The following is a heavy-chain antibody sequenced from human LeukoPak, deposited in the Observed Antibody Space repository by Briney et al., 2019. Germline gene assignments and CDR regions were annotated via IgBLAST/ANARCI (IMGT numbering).Heavy chain of an antibody. V-gene: IGHV1-18*01. CDR1: GYSFTNYG. CDR2: ISGYNANA. J-gene: IGHJ4*02. CDR3: ARDRHSSLDY. D-gene: IGHD6-6*01. Sequence: ASVKVSCKASGYSFTNYGITWIREAPGQGPEWLGWISGYNANAHYAQNVQGGVTMTTDTSTGTAYMELRSLRSDDTAVYYCARDRHSSLDYWGQGTLVTVSS.